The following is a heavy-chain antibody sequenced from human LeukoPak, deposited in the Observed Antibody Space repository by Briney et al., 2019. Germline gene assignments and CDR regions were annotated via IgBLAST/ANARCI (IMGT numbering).Heavy chain of an antibody. J-gene: IGHJ4*02. Sequence: SETLSLTCAVYGGSFSGYYWSWIRQPPGKGLEWIGEINHSGSTYYNPSLKSRVTISVDTSKNQFSLKLSSVTAADTAVYYCARVETGGLDYWGQGTLVTVSS. V-gene: IGHV4-34*09. CDR1: GGSFSGYY. D-gene: IGHD1-14*01. CDR2: INHSGST. CDR3: ARVETGGLDY.